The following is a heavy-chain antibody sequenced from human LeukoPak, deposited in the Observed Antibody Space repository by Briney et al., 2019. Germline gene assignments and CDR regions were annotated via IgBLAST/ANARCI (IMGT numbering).Heavy chain of an antibody. CDR1: GFTFSSYA. V-gene: IGHV3-23*01. CDR2: ISGSGGST. J-gene: IGHJ3*02. Sequence: GGSLRLSCAASGFTFSSYAMSWVRQAPGKGLEWVSAISGSGGSTYYADSVKGRFTISRDNSKNTLYVQMNSLRAEDTAVYYCAKGWSPIGIVVVPVQGAFDIWGQGTMVTVSS. D-gene: IGHD2-2*01. CDR3: AKGWSPIGIVVVPVQGAFDI.